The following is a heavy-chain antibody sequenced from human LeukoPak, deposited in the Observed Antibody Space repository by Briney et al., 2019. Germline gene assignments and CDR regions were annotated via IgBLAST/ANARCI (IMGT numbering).Heavy chain of an antibody. CDR3: AKDQSITVIGGQEYYFDY. D-gene: IGHD3-22*01. V-gene: IGHV3-23*01. J-gene: IGHJ4*02. CDR2: ISGSGGST. CDR1: GFTFSSYA. Sequence: PGGSLRLSCAASGFTFSSYAMSWVRQAPGKGLEWVSTISGSGGSTYYADSVKGRFTISRDNSKNTLYLQMNSLRAEDTAVYYCAKDQSITVIGGQEYYFDYWGQGTLVTVSS.